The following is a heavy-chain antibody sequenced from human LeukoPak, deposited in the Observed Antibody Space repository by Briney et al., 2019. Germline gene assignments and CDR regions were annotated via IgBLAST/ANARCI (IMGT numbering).Heavy chain of an antibody. CDR2: IIPIFGTA. Sequence: SVKVSCKASGGTFSSYAISWVRQAPGQGLEWMGGIIPIFGTANYAQKFQGRVTITTDESTSTAYMELSSLRSEDTAVYYCARELWFGEFNWFDHWGQGTLVTVSS. CDR1: GGTFSSYA. V-gene: IGHV1-69*05. J-gene: IGHJ5*02. D-gene: IGHD3-10*01. CDR3: ARELWFGEFNWFDH.